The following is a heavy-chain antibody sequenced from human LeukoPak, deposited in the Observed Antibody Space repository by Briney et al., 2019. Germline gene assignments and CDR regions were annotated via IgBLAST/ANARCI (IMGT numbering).Heavy chain of an antibody. J-gene: IGHJ4*02. CDR3: ARDHEHSYDY. CDR1: GYSFTGYY. Sequence: GASVKVSCKASGYSFTGYYMHWVRPAPGQGLEWMGWISPTSGGTNYAQKFQGRVTMTRDTSISTAYMELSRLRSDDTAVYYCARDHEHSYDYWGQGTLVTVSS. V-gene: IGHV1-2*02. CDR2: ISPTSGGT.